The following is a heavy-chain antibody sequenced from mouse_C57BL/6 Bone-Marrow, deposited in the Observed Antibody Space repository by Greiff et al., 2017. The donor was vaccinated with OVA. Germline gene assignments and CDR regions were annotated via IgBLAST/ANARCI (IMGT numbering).Heavy chain of an antibody. CDR3: TPYYYGSPEGY. Sequence: QLQQSGAELVRPGASVKLSCTASGFNIKDDYMHWVKQRPEQGLEWIGWIDPENGDTEYASKFQGKATITADTSSNTAYLQLSSLTSEDTAVYYCTPYYYGSPEGYWGQGTTLTVSS. J-gene: IGHJ2*01. D-gene: IGHD1-1*01. CDR2: IDPENGDT. V-gene: IGHV14-4*01. CDR1: GFNIKDDY.